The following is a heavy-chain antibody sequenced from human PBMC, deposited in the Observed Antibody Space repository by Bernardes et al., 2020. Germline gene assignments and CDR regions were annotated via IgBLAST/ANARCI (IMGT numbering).Heavy chain of an antibody. CDR3: TTTSDSSGYYNPRFDY. J-gene: IGHJ4*02. V-gene: IGHV3-15*01. CDR1: GFTFSNAW. D-gene: IGHD3-22*01. CDR2: IKSRIDGGTR. Sequence: GGSLRLSCAASGFTFSNAWMSWVRQAPGKGLEWVGRIKSRIDGGTRDYAAPVKGRFTFSRDDSKNMLYLQMNSLKTEDTAVYYCTTTSDSSGYYNPRFDYWGRGTLITVSS.